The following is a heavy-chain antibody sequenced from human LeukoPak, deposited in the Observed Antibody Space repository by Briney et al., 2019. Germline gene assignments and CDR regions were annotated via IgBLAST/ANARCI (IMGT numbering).Heavy chain of an antibody. CDR1: GFTFSSYA. Sequence: PGGSLRLSCSASGFTFSSYAMYWVRQAPGKGLEYVSAITSSGGSAYYADSVKGRITISRDNSRNTLYLQMSSLRAEDTAVYYCVGFRATAGLYWGQGTLVTVSS. J-gene: IGHJ4*02. D-gene: IGHD6-13*01. CDR3: VGFRATAGLY. CDR2: ITSSGGSA. V-gene: IGHV3-64D*06.